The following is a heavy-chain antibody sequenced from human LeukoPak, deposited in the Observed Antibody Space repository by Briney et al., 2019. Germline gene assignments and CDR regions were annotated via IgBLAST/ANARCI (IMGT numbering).Heavy chain of an antibody. J-gene: IGHJ3*02. CDR1: GGTFSSYA. CDR3: ARRWPYGGNSDAFDI. D-gene: IGHD4-23*01. CDR2: IIPIFGTA. V-gene: IGHV1-69*05. Sequence: ASVKVSCKASGGTFSSYAISWVRQAPGQGLEWMGGIIPIFGTANYAQKFQGRVTITTDESTSTAYMELSSLRSEDTAVYYCARRWPYGGNSDAFDIWGQGTMVTVPS.